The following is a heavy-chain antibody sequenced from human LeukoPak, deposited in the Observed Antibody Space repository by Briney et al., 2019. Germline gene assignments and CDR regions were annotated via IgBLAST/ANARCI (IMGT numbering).Heavy chain of an antibody. CDR3: ARPGYCSSTSCYLDY. CDR1: GYTFTSYY. V-gene: IGHV1-46*01. Sequence: GASVTVSFKASGYTFTSYYMHWVRQAPGQGREWMGIINPSGGSTSYAQKFQGRVTMTRDTSTSTVYMELSSLRSEDTAVYYCARPGYCSSTSCYLDYWGQGTLVTVSS. J-gene: IGHJ4*02. D-gene: IGHD2-2*01. CDR2: INPSGGST.